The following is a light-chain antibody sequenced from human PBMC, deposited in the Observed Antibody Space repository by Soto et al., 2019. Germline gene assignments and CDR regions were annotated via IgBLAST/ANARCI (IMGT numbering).Light chain of an antibody. Sequence: QSVLTQPPSVSGAPGQRVTISCTGSSSNIGAGYDVHWYQQLPGKAPNLLIYGASNLQSGVPSRFSGGGSGTDFTLTISSLQPEDFGTYYCQQSYTSPVTFGGGTK. CDR3: QQSYTSPVT. J-gene: IGLJ2*01. CDR2: GAS. CDR1: SSNIGAGYD. V-gene: IGLV1-40*01.